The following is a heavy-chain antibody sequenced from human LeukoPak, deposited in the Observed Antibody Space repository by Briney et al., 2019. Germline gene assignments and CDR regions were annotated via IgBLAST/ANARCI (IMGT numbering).Heavy chain of an antibody. D-gene: IGHD3-10*01. CDR3: ARKLRGYFDY. J-gene: IGHJ4*02. V-gene: IGHV4-34*01. Sequence: SGTLSLTCAVYGGSFSGYYWSWIRQPPGKGLEWIGEINHSGSTNYNPSLKSRVTISVDTSKNQFSLKLSSVTAADTAVYYCARKLRGYFDYWGQGTLVTVSS. CDR1: GGSFSGYY. CDR2: INHSGST.